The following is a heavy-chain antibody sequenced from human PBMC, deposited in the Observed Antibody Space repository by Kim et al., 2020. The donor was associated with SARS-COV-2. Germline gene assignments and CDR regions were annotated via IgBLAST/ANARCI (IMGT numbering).Heavy chain of an antibody. CDR3: APPASTDGWYFDF. Sequence: GGSLRLSCAASGFRFSNYEMNWVCQTPGKGLEWISYISSNSSSIYYADSVRDRFTISRDNAKNSLYLQMNSLRAEDTAVDYCAPPASTDGWYFDFWGRGTLVTVSS. CDR2: ISSNSSSI. J-gene: IGHJ4*01. CDR1: GFRFSNYE. V-gene: IGHV3-48*03. D-gene: IGHD6-19*01.